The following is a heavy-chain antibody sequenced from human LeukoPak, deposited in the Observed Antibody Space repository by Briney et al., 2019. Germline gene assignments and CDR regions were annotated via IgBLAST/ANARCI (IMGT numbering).Heavy chain of an antibody. V-gene: IGHV4-59*12. J-gene: IGHJ4*02. D-gene: IGHD3-16*02. Sequence: KPSESLSLTCTVSGGSISSYSWSWIRQPPGKGLEWIGYISYSGRTTYNPSLKSRVTMSVDTSTNQFSLKVTSVTAADTAVYYCARGVSAVVYWGQGTLVTVSS. CDR2: ISYSGRT. CDR3: ARGVSAVVY. CDR1: GGSISSYS.